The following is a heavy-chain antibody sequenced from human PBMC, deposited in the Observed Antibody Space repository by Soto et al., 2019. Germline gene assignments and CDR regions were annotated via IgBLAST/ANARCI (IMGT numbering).Heavy chain of an antibody. D-gene: IGHD3-9*01. CDR3: AKGDYDILKSDSYYGMDV. Sequence: GGSLRLSCAASGFTFSSYAMSWVRQAPGKGLEWVSAISGSGGSTYYADSVKGRFTISRDNSKNTLYLXMNSLRAEDTAVYYCAKGDYDILKSDSYYGMDVWGQGTTVTVSS. CDR1: GFTFSSYA. J-gene: IGHJ6*02. CDR2: ISGSGGST. V-gene: IGHV3-23*01.